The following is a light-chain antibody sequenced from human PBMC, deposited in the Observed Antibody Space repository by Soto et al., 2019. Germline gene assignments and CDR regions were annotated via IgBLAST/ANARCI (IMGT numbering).Light chain of an antibody. CDR3: QQYNNWPPNYT. J-gene: IGKJ2*01. Sequence: EIVMTQSPATLSVSPGERATLSCRASQSVSSNLAWYQQKPGQAPRLLIYGTSARATGVPARFSGSGSGTDFTLTISSLQSEHFAIYYCQQYNNWPPNYTFGQGTRLEIK. CDR1: QSVSSN. CDR2: GTS. V-gene: IGKV3-15*01.